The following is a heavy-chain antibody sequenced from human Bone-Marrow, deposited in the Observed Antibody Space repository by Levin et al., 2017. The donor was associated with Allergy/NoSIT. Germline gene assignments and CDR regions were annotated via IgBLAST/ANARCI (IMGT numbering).Heavy chain of an antibody. CDR2: IVPIFGTA. V-gene: IGHV1-69*01. CDR1: GGTFSSYG. CDR3: VRAERGYNYGYPTYYYFAMDI. D-gene: IGHD5-18*01. Sequence: GGSLRLSCKASGGTFSSYGISWVRQAPGHALEWMGGIVPIFGTANYAQRFQDRVTITADESTSTANMELSTLRSEDTAVYFWVRAERGYNYGYPTYYYFAMDIWGQGTTVTVSS. J-gene: IGHJ6*02.